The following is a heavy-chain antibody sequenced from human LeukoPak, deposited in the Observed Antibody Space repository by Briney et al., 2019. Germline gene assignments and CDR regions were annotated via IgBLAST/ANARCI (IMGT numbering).Heavy chain of an antibody. CDR1: GYTFTGYY. CDR3: AGEGTTDDYDFWSGYS. D-gene: IGHD3-3*01. J-gene: IGHJ5*02. V-gene: IGHV1-2*02. CDR2: INPNSGGT. Sequence: GASVKVSCKASGYTFTGYYMHWVRQAPGQGLEWMGWINPNSGGTNYAQKFQGRVTMTRDTSISTAYMELSRLRSDDTAVYYCAGEGTTDDYDFWSGYSWGQGTLVTVSS.